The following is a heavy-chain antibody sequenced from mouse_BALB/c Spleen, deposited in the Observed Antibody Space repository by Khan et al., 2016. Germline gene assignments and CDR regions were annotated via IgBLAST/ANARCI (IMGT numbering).Heavy chain of an antibody. Sequence: VQLKQSGPGLVKPSQSLSLTCTVTGHSITSDYAWNWIRQFPGNKLEWMGYISYSGSTSYNPSLKSRISITRDTSKNQFFLQLNSVTTEDTATXYCARHGYFDVWGAGTTVTVSS. V-gene: IGHV3-2*02. CDR1: GHSITSDYA. J-gene: IGHJ1*01. CDR2: ISYSGST. CDR3: ARHGYFDV.